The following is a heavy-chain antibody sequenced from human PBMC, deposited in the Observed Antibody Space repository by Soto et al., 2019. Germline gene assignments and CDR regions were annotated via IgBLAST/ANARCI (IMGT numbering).Heavy chain of an antibody. CDR2: IWYDGSNK. Sequence: GGSLRLSCAASGFTFSSYGMHWVRQAPGKGLEWVAVIWYDGSNKYYADSVKGRFTISRDNSKNTLYLQMNSLRAEDTAVYYCARDTSMVRGVPRAFDIWGQGTMVTVSS. CDR1: GFTFSSYG. CDR3: ARDTSMVRGVPRAFDI. V-gene: IGHV3-33*01. J-gene: IGHJ3*02. D-gene: IGHD3-10*01.